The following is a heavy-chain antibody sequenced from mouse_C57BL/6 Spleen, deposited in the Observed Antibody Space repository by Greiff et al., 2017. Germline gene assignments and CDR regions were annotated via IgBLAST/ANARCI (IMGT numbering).Heavy chain of an antibody. CDR3: ARSDSSGYWFAY. J-gene: IGHJ3*01. V-gene: IGHV1-69*01. D-gene: IGHD3-2*02. CDR2: IDPSDSYT. CDR1: GYTFTSYW. Sequence: QVQLQQPGAELVMPGASVKLSCKASGYTFTSYWMPWVKQRPGQGLEWIGEIDPSDSYTNYNQKFKGKSTLTVDKSSSTAYMQLSSLTSEDSAVYYCARSDSSGYWFAYWGQGTLVTVAA.